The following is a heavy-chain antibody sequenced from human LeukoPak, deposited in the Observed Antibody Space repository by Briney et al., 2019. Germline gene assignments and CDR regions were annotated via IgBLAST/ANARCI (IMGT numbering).Heavy chain of an antibody. V-gene: IGHV3-23*01. D-gene: IGHD5-18*01. CDR1: GFTFSSYA. J-gene: IGHJ4*02. Sequence: GGSMRLSCAASGFTFSSYAMSWVRQAPGKGLEWVSAISGSGGSTNYADSVQGRFTISRDNSKNTLYLQMNSLRADDTAVYHCAKDQYSYGYCCSRWDYWGQGTLVTVSS. CDR3: AKDQYSYGYCCSRWDY. CDR2: ISGSGGST.